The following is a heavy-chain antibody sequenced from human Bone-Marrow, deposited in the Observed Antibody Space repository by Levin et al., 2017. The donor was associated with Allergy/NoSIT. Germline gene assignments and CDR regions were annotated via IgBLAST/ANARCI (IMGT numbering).Heavy chain of an antibody. CDR1: GLIFSNYA. J-gene: IGHJ4*02. V-gene: IGHV3-23*01. Sequence: GGSLRLSCAASGLIFSNYAMNWVRQAPGKGLEWVSQISGSGSNTYYADSVRGRFTFSRDNSNNTVYLQMNSLRADDTAVYYCAGYDTSGYHSTFDYWGQGTLVTVSS. CDR2: ISGSGSNT. CDR3: AGYDTSGYHSTFDY. D-gene: IGHD3-22*01.